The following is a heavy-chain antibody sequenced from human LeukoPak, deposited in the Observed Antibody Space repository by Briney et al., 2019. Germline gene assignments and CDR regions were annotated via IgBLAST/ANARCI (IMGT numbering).Heavy chain of an antibody. CDR2: IYPGDSDT. CDR1: GYSFTTYW. CDR3: ARAYSNSWYQ. Sequence: GSLRISCKASGYSFTTYWISWVRQMPGKGLEWMGIIYPGDSDTRYSPSFQGQVTISADKSISTAYLQWSSLKASDTSMYYCARAYSNSWYQWGQGTLVTVSS. V-gene: IGHV5-51*01. J-gene: IGHJ4*02. D-gene: IGHD6-13*01.